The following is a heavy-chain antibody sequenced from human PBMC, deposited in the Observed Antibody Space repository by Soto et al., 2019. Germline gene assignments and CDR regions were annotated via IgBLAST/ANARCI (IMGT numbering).Heavy chain of an antibody. CDR2: ISYDGSNK. V-gene: IGHV3-30*18. CDR1: GFTFSSYG. D-gene: IGHD6-13*01. CDR3: AKEIAAAGDYYYYGMDV. J-gene: IGHJ6*02. Sequence: QVQLVESGGGVVQPGRSLRLSCAASGFTFSSYGMHWVRQAPGKGLEWVAVISYDGSNKYYADSVKGRFTISRDNSKNTLYLQMNSLRAEDTAVYYCAKEIAAAGDYYYYGMDVWGQGTMVTVSS.